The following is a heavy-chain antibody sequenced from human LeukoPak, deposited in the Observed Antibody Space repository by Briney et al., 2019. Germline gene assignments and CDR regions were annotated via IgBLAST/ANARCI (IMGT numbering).Heavy chain of an antibody. Sequence: SVKVSCKASGGTFSSYTISWVRQAPGQGLEWMGRIIPILGIANYAQKFQGRVTITTDESTSTAYMELSSLRSEDTAVYYCARATGGYSYGTYYFDHWGQGTLVTVSS. V-gene: IGHV1-69*16. D-gene: IGHD5-18*01. J-gene: IGHJ4*02. CDR2: IIPILGIA. CDR3: ARATGGYSYGTYYFDH. CDR1: GGTFSSYT.